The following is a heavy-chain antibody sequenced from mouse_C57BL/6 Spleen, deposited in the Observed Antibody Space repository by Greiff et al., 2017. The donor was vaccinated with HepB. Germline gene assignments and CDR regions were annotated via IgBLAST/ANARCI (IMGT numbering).Heavy chain of an antibody. CDR2: IYPRSGNT. V-gene: IGHV1-81*01. CDR3: AREGKGYAMDY. D-gene: IGHD2-1*01. Sequence: QVQLKQSGAELARPGASVKLSCKASGYTFTSYGISWVKQRTGQGLEWIGEIYPRSGNTYYNEKFKGKATLTADKSSSTAYMELRSLTSEDSAVYFCAREGKGYAMDYWGQGTSVTVSS. CDR1: GYTFTSYG. J-gene: IGHJ4*01.